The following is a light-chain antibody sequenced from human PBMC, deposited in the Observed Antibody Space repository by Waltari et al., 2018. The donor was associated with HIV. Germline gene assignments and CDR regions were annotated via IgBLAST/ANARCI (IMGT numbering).Light chain of an antibody. Sequence: SALTQPASVSGSPGQSITISCTGTSSDVGGYNYVSWYQQHPGKAPKLIIYEVSMRPSGGSNRVSGAKSCNTASLTISGLQAEDEADYYCSSYTSSSTWVFGGGTKLTVL. J-gene: IGLJ3*02. V-gene: IGLV2-14*01. CDR1: SSDVGGYNY. CDR3: SSYTSSSTWV. CDR2: EVS.